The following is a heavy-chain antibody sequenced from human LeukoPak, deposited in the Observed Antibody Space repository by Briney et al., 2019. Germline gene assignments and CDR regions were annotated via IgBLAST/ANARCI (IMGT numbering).Heavy chain of an antibody. J-gene: IGHJ4*02. Sequence: GGSLRLSCAASGFTFDDYAMHWVRQAPGKGLEWVAVISYDGSNKYYADSVKGRFTISRDNSKNTLYLQMNSLRAEDTAVYYCARGRSSSWYSDYWGQGTLVTVSS. CDR2: ISYDGSNK. V-gene: IGHV3-30*04. D-gene: IGHD6-13*01. CDR1: GFTFDDYA. CDR3: ARGRSSSWYSDY.